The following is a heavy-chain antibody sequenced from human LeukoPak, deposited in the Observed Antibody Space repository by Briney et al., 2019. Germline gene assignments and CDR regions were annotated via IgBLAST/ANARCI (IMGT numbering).Heavy chain of an antibody. D-gene: IGHD6-13*01. CDR3: ARDSSSWTHYYYYGMDV. J-gene: IGHJ6*02. CDR2: INHSGST. Sequence: PSETLSLTCAVYGGSFSGYYWSWIRQPPGKGLEWIGEINHSGSTNYNPSLKSRVTISVDTSKNQFSLKLSSVTAADTAVYYCARDSSSWTHYYYYGMDVWGQGTTVTVSS. V-gene: IGHV4-34*01. CDR1: GGSFSGYY.